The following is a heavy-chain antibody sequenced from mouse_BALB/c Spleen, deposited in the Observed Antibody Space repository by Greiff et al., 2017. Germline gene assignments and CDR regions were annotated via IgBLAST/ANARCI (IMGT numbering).Heavy chain of an antibody. V-gene: IGHV14-4*02. J-gene: IGHJ4*01. D-gene: IGHD2-3*01. CDR2: IDPENGDT. Sequence: VQLQQSGAELVRSGASVKLSCTASGFNIKDYYMHWVKQRPEQGLEWIGWIDPENGDTEYAPKFQGKATMTADTSSNTAYLQLSSLTSEDTAVYYCNARWVLRAMDYWGQGTSVTVSS. CDR3: NARWVLRAMDY. CDR1: GFNIKDYY.